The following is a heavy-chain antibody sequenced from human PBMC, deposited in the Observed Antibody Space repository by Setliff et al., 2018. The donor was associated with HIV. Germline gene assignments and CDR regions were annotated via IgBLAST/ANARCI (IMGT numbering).Heavy chain of an antibody. V-gene: IGHV4-61*09. D-gene: IGHD1-26*01. Sequence: KPSETLSLTCTVSGGSITNGGYYWSWIRQPAGKGLEWIGHIYTSGSTNFNPSLKSRVTISMDMSKNQFSLRLTSMTAADTAVYYCAKTSVGATGLYAFDIWGQGTMVTVSS. J-gene: IGHJ3*02. CDR3: AKTSVGATGLYAFDI. CDR2: IYTSGST. CDR1: GGSITNGGYY.